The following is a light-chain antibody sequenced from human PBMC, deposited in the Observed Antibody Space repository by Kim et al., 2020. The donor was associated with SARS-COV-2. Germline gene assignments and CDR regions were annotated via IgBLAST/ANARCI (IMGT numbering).Light chain of an antibody. CDR2: GNN. CDR3: QSYDSRLSGYWV. CDR1: RYNIGAGYD. V-gene: IGLV1-40*01. J-gene: IGLJ3*02. Sequence: VTISCTGSRYNIGAGYDVYWYQQLPGTAPKLLIYGNNNRPSGVPDRFSGSKSGTLASLAITGLQAEDEADYYCQSYDSRLSGYWVFGGGTQLTVL.